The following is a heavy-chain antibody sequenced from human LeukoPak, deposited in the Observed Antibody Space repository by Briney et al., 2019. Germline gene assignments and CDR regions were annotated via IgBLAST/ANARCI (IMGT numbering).Heavy chain of an antibody. CDR2: IFYSGST. V-gene: IGHV4-39*01. CDR3: ARHPLKAYVSDWFDP. J-gene: IGHJ5*02. Sequence: SETLSLTCTVSGXSISSRSDYWGWLRQPPGKGLEWIASIFYSGSTYHNPSLKSRVTISVDTSKSQFSLKLSSVTAADTAVYFCARHPLKAYVSDWFDPWGQGTLVTVSS. D-gene: IGHD3-10*02. CDR1: GXSISSRSDY.